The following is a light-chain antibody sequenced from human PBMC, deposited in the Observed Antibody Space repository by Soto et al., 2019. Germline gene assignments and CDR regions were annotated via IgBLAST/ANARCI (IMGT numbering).Light chain of an antibody. J-gene: IGKJ1*01. V-gene: IGKV3-20*01. CDR2: GAS. CDR3: QQYGGSPQT. CDR1: QSVRSGY. Sequence: EIVLTQSPGTLSLSPGERATLSCRASQSVRSGYLAWYQQKPGQAPRLLIYGASSRATGIPDRFSGSGSGTDFTLTIRRLEPEDFAVYYCQQYGGSPQTFGKGTKVEI.